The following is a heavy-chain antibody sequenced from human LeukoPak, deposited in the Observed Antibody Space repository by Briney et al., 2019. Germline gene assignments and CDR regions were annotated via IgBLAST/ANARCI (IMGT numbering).Heavy chain of an antibody. D-gene: IGHD7-27*01. J-gene: IGHJ4*02. CDR3: MCWGTDNH. V-gene: IGHV3-7*01. CDR1: GLTFRSYW. Sequence: SGGSLRLSCTFSGLTFRSYWMYWVRQAPGKGLEWVANINPGGNEIRSVDSVKGRSIISRDNAKNSLDLQMSSLRVEDTAVYYCMCWGTDNHWGQGILVTVSS. CDR2: INPGGNEI.